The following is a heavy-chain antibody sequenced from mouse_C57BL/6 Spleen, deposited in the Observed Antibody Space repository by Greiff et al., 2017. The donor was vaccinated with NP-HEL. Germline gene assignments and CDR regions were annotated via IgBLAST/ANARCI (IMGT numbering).Heavy chain of an antibody. J-gene: IGHJ2*01. Sequence: VQLVESGPELVKPGASVKISCKASGYSFTSYYIHWVKQRPGQGLEWIGWIYPGSGNTKYNEKFKGKATLTADTSSSTAYMQLSSLTSEDSAVYYCASGNYPYFDYWGQGTTLTVSS. CDR2: IYPGSGNT. V-gene: IGHV1-66*01. CDR1: GYSFTSYY. D-gene: IGHD2-1*01. CDR3: ASGNYPYFDY.